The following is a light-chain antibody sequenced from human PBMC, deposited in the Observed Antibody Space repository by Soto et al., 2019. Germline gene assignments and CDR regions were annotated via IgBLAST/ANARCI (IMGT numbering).Light chain of an antibody. CDR2: GAS. V-gene: IGKV3-15*01. CDR3: QQYTNRPSWT. Sequence: EIVMTQSPATLSVSPGERATLSCRASQSVTTNLAWYQQKPGQAPRLLIYGASTRATGIPARFSGSGSGTEFTLTISSLQSDDLAVYYCQQYTNRPSWTFGQGTRVDFK. J-gene: IGKJ1*01. CDR1: QSVTTN.